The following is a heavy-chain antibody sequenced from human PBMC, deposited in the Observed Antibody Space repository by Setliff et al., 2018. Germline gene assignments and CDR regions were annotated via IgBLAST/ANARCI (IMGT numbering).Heavy chain of an antibody. D-gene: IGHD5-12*01. CDR1: KFSFSSYY. J-gene: IGHJ4*02. CDR3: ARDVLSYTAYHWPNF. V-gene: IGHV3-11*01. Sequence: GGSLRLSCAASKFSFSSYYMAWIRQTPGKGLEWLTYISTTGDTISYADSVKGRFTVSRDNAKNSVYLQMSSLSPEDTAVYFCARDVLSYTAYHWPNFWGPGVLVTVSS. CDR2: ISTTGDTI.